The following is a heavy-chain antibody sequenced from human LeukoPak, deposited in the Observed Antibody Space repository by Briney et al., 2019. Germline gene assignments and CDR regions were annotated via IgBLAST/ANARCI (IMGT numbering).Heavy chain of an antibody. CDR3: ARHSRSGSYYELGAFDI. D-gene: IGHD1-26*01. J-gene: IGHJ3*02. V-gene: IGHV4-39*01. Sequence: SETLSLTCTVSGGSISSSSYYWGWIRQPPGKGLEWIGSIYYSGSTYYNPSLKSRVTISVDTSKNQFSLKLSSVTAADTAVYYCARHSRSGSYYELGAFDIWGQGTMVTVSS. CDR2: IYYSGST. CDR1: GGSISSSSYY.